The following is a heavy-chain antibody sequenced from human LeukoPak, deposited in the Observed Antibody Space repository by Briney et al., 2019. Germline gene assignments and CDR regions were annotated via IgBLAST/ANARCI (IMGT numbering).Heavy chain of an antibody. CDR2: VHLSGAT. CDR1: GGSITTTNW. D-gene: IGHD1-26*01. J-gene: IGHJ4*02. V-gene: IGHV4-4*02. Sequence: SGTLSLTCAVSGGSITTTNWWSWVRQPPGKGLEWIGEVHLSGATNYNLSLESRVSMSIDKSKNHLSLEVTSVTAADTAIYYCTRESGAFSPFGFWGQGTLVTVSS. CDR3: TRESGAFSPFGF.